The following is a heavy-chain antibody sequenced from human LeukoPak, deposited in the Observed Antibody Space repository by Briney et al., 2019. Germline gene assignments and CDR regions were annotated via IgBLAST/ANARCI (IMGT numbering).Heavy chain of an antibody. CDR3: VARGYQYY. V-gene: IGHV4-34*01. D-gene: IGHD3-3*01. J-gene: IGHJ4*02. CDR1: GGSFSGYY. Sequence: SETLSLTCAVYGGSFSGYYWSWIRQPPGKGLEWIGEINHSGSTNYNPSLKSRVTISVDTSKNQFSLKLSSVTAADTAVYYCVARGYQYYWGQGTLVTVSS. CDR2: INHSGST.